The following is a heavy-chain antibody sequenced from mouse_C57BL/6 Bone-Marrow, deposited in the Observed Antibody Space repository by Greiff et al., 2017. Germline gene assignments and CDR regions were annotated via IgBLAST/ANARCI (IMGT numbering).Heavy chain of an antibody. J-gene: IGHJ2*01. CDR1: GYTFTSYG. CDR3: ARESDGSSYY. V-gene: IGHV1-81*01. Sequence: VQVVESGAELARPGASVKLSCKASGYTFTSYGISWVKQRTGQGLEWIGEIYPRSGNTYYNEKFKGKATLTADKSSSTAYMELRSLTSEDSAVYFCARESDGSSYYWGQGTTLTVSS. D-gene: IGHD1-1*01. CDR2: IYPRSGNT.